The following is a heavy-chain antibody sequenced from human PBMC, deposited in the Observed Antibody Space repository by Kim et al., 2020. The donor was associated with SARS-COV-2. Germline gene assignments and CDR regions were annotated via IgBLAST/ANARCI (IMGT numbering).Heavy chain of an antibody. D-gene: IGHD2-15*01. J-gene: IGHJ4*02. CDR3: ARRPKLPGYCSGGSCLINGGFDY. V-gene: IGHV4-61*01. Sequence: SETLSLTCTVSGGSVSSGSDYWSWSRQPPGKGLEWFGYIYYSGSTNYNPSLKSRVTISVDPSKTQFSLKLSSVTAADTAVYYCARRPKLPGYCSGGSCLINGGFDYWGQGTLVTVSS. CDR2: IYYSGST. CDR1: GGSVSSGSDY.